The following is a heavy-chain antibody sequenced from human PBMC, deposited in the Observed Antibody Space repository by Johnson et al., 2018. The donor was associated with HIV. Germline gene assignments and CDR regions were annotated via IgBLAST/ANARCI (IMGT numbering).Heavy chain of an antibody. V-gene: IGHV3-9*01. D-gene: IGHD2-15*01. CDR3: AKGDCSGGSCYSFTDAFDI. CDR2: ISWNSGSI. Sequence: VQLVESGGGLVQPGRSLRLSCAASGFTFDDYAMHWVRQAPGKGLEWVSGISWNSGSIGYADSVKGRFTISRDNSKNTLYLQMNSLRAEDTAVYYCAKGDCSGGSCYSFTDAFDIWGQGIMVTVSS. J-gene: IGHJ3*02. CDR1: GFTFDDYA.